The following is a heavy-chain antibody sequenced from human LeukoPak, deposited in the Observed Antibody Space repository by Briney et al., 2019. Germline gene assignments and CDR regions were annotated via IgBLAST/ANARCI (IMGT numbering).Heavy chain of an antibody. V-gene: IGHV3-49*03. CDR3: TGSPDYYGSGSYFDY. Sequence: PGGSLRLSCTASGFTFGDYAMSWFRQAPGEGLEWGGFIRSKAYGGTTEYAASVKGRFTISRDDSKSIAYLQINSLKTEDTAVYYFTGSPDYYGSGSYFDYWGQGTLVTVSS. CDR1: GFTFGDYA. D-gene: IGHD3-10*01. CDR2: IRSKAYGGTT. J-gene: IGHJ4*02.